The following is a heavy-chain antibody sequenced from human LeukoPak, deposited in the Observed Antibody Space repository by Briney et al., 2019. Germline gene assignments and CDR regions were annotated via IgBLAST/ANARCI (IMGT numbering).Heavy chain of an antibody. CDR1: GGSFSGYY. Sequence: SETLSLTCAVYGGSFSGYYWSWIRQPPGKGLEWIGEINHSGSTNYNPSLKSRVTISVDTSKNQFSLKLSSVTAADTAVYYCARGSVVRASPPSYYFDYWGQGTLVTVSS. D-gene: IGHD3-10*01. V-gene: IGHV4-34*01. J-gene: IGHJ4*02. CDR3: ARGSVVRASPPSYYFDY. CDR2: INHSGST.